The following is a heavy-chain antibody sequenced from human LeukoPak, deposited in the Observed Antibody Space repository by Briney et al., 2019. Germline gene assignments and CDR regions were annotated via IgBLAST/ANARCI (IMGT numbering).Heavy chain of an antibody. V-gene: IGHV3-7*01. Sequence: GGSLRLSCAASGFTFSSYWMSWVRQAPGKGLEWVANIKQDGSEKYYVDSLKGRFTISRDNAKNSLYLQMNSLRAEDTAVYYCARDIGYYDSSGYPYYWGQGTLVTVSS. J-gene: IGHJ4*02. CDR2: IKQDGSEK. CDR1: GFTFSSYW. CDR3: ARDIGYYDSSGYPYY. D-gene: IGHD3-22*01.